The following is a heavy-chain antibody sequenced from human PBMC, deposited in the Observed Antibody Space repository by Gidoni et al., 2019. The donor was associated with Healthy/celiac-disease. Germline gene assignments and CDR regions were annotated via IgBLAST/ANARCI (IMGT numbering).Heavy chain of an antibody. J-gene: IGHJ6*03. CDR1: GFTFSSYS. Sequence: EVQLVESGGGLVQPGGSLRLSCAASGFTFSSYSMNWVRQAPGKGLEWVSYISSSSSTIYYADSVKGRFTISRDNAKNSLYLQMNSLRDEDTAVYYCARAARDRYYYYYMDVWGKGTTVTVSS. V-gene: IGHV3-48*02. CDR3: ARAARDRYYYYYMDV. CDR2: ISSSSSTI. D-gene: IGHD6-6*01.